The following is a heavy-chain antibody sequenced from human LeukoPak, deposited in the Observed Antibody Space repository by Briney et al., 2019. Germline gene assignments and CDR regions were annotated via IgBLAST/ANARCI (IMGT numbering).Heavy chain of an antibody. J-gene: IGHJ5*02. D-gene: IGHD3-3*01. Sequence: PGGSLRLSCAASGFTFSSYWMHWVRQAPGKGLVWVSRINSDGSSTSYADSVKGRFTIFRDNAKNTLYLQMNSLRAEDTAVYYCARDYDFWSGYISYNWFDPWGQGTLVTVSS. CDR2: INSDGSST. CDR3: ARDYDFWSGYISYNWFDP. CDR1: GFTFSSYW. V-gene: IGHV3-74*01.